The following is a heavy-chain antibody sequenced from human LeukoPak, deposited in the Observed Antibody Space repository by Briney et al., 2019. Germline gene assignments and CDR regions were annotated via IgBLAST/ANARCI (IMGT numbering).Heavy chain of an antibody. Sequence: PGGSLRLSCAASGFNVSSNYMSWVRQAPGKGLEWVSTISGSGGSTYYADSVKGRFTISRDNSKNTLYLQMNSLRAEDTAVYYCAKKRGSGSLYFDYWGQGTLVTVSS. D-gene: IGHD3-10*01. CDR3: AKKRGSGSLYFDY. CDR1: GFNVSSNY. J-gene: IGHJ4*02. CDR2: ISGSGGST. V-gene: IGHV3-23*01.